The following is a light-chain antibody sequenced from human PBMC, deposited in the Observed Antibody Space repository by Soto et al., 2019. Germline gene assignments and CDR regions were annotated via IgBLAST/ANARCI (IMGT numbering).Light chain of an antibody. CDR2: GAS. J-gene: IGKJ1*01. Sequence: EIVMTQSPATLSVSPGERATLSCRASQSVSSNLAWYQQKPGQALRLLIYGASTRVTGIPARFSGSGSGTEFTLTISSLQSEDFAVYYCRQYNNLPWTFGQGTKVEIK. V-gene: IGKV3-15*01. CDR3: RQYNNLPWT. CDR1: QSVSSN.